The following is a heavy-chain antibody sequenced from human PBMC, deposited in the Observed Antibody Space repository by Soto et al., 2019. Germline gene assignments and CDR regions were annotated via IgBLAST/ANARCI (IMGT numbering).Heavy chain of an antibody. V-gene: IGHV1-18*01. CDR2: ISAYNGNT. J-gene: IGHJ4*02. CDR3: ARDFFHSSGYYYVPAPGY. CDR1: GYTFTSYG. D-gene: IGHD3-22*01. Sequence: ASVKVSCKASGYTFTSYGISWVRQAPGQGLEWMGWISAYNGNTDYAQKLQGRVTMTTDTSTSTAYMELRSLRSDDTAVYYCARDFFHSSGYYYVPAPGYWGQGTLVTVSS.